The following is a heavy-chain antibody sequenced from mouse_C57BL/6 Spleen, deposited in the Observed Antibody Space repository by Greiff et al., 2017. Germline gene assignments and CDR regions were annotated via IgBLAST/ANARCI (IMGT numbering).Heavy chain of an antibody. D-gene: IGHD1-1*01. CDR1: GYAFSSSW. Sequence: VQLQESGPELVKPGASVKISCKASGYAFSSSWKNWVKQRPGKGLEWIGRIYPGDGDTNYNGKFKGKATLTADKSSSTAYMQLSSLTSEDSAVYFCAREGTTVVVDYWGQGTTLTVSS. J-gene: IGHJ2*01. V-gene: IGHV1-82*01. CDR3: AREGTTVVVDY. CDR2: IYPGDGDT.